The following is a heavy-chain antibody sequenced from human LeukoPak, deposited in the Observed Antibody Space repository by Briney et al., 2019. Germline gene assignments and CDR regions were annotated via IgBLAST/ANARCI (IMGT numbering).Heavy chain of an antibody. V-gene: IGHV1-2*02. CDR1: GYTFTGYY. J-gene: IGHJ4*02. CDR2: INPNSGGT. D-gene: IGHD3-22*01. CDR3: ARDFLRSYYYDSSGYYPIDY. Sequence: ASVKVSCKASGYTFTGYYMHWVRQAPGQGLEWMGWINPNSGGTNYAQKLQGRVTMTTDTSTSTAYMELRSLRSDDTAVYYCARDFLRSYYYDSSGYYPIDYWGQGTLVTVSS.